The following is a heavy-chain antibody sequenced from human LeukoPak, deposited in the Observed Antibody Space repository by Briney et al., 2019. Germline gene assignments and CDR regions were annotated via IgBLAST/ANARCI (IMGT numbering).Heavy chain of an antibody. Sequence: PSETLSLTCTVSGGSITRANSYWGWIRQPPGKGLEWIGNIDSDGTSHYSPVLKSRVTISLDTSKSHFSLRLTSVIAADTAVYYCARLIDYGGYYFYYYMDVWGKGTTVTVSS. CDR2: IDSDGTS. CDR3: ARLIDYGGYYFYYYMDV. CDR1: GGSITRANSY. D-gene: IGHD4-17*01. J-gene: IGHJ6*03. V-gene: IGHV4-39*02.